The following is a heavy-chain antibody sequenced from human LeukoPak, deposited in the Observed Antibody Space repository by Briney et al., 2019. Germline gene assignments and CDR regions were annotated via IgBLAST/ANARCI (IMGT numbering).Heavy chain of an antibody. D-gene: IGHD4-17*01. CDR2: IGYSAGDT. Sequence: GGSLRLSCAASGFTVSSYAMTWVRQAPGKGLEWVSAIGYSAGDTYYADSVKGRFTISRDNSMNTLYLQMSGLRADDTALYYCAKDDDGHHHGVDHWGQGTLVTVSS. J-gene: IGHJ4*02. V-gene: IGHV3-23*01. CDR3: AKDDDGHHHGVDH. CDR1: GFTVSSYA.